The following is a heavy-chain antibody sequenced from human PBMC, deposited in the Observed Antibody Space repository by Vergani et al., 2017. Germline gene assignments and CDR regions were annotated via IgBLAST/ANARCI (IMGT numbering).Heavy chain of an antibody. CDR2: SIPIFGTA. CDR1: GGTFSSDA. V-gene: IGHV1-69*01. J-gene: IGHJ4*02. D-gene: IGHD5-24*01. Sequence: QVQLVQSGAEVKKPGSSVKVSCKASGGTFSSDAISWVRQAPGQGLEWMGGSIPIFGTANYAQKVQGRVTITAEESTSTAYMGRRSLRSEETAVYYCATVDGYKGDYWGQGTLVTVSS. CDR3: ATVDGYKGDY.